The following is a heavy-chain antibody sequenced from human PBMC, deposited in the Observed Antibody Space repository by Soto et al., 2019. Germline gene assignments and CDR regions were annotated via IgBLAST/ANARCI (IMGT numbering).Heavy chain of an antibody. D-gene: IGHD3-3*01. CDR1: GFYLSGGYYY. CDR2: IYYSGST. CDR3: ATSLRDTLDY. Sequence: SVTLSLSCPASGFYLSGGYYYWSWIRQPPGKGLEWIGYIYYSGSTYYNPSLKSRVTISVDTSKNQFSLKLSSVTAADTAVYYCATSLRDTLDYWGQGTLVTVAS. J-gene: IGHJ4*02. V-gene: IGHV4-31*03.